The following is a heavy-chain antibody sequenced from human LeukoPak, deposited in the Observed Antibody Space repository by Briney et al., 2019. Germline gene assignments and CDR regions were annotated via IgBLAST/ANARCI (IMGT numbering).Heavy chain of an antibody. J-gene: IGHJ6*02. CDR2: IIPLFGTA. CDR3: ATDGSEWELPYYYYYGVDV. CDR1: GGTFSSFA. V-gene: IGHV1-69*13. Sequence: ASVKVSCKASGGTFSSFAISWVRQAPGQGLEWMGGIIPLFGTANYAQKFQGRVTITADESTSTAYMELSSLRSVDTAVYYCATDGSEWELPYYYYYGVDVWGQGTTVTVSS. D-gene: IGHD1-26*01.